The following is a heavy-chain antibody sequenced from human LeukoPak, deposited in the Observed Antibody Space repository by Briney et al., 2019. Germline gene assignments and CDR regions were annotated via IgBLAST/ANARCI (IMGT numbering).Heavy chain of an antibody. Sequence: GGSLRLSCAASGFTFSNAWMSWVRQAPGKGLEWVGRIKSKTDGGTTDYAAPVKDRITISRDDSKNMLYPQMNSLKIEDTAMYYCTTGAYHWGQGTLVTVSS. J-gene: IGHJ4*02. CDR3: TTGAYH. V-gene: IGHV3-15*01. D-gene: IGHD2-21*01. CDR1: GFTFSNAW. CDR2: IKSKTDGGTT.